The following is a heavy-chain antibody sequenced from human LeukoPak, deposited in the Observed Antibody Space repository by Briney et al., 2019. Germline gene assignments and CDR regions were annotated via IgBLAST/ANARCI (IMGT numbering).Heavy chain of an antibody. CDR1: GGSFSGYY. J-gene: IGHJ4*02. D-gene: IGHD6-13*01. Sequence: LETLSLTCAVYGGSFSGYYWSWIRQPPGKGLEWIGEINHSGSTNYNPSLKSRVTISVDTSKNQFSLKLSSVTAADTAVYYCAQAGIAGTEIDYWGQGTLVTVSS. CDR3: AQAGIAGTEIDY. V-gene: IGHV4-34*01. CDR2: INHSGST.